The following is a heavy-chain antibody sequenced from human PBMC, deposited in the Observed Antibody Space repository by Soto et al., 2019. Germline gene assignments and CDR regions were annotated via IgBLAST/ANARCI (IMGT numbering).Heavy chain of an antibody. CDR1: GFSISSYY. V-gene: IGHV4-59*08. CDR3: ASYIRYSSGVKGVYFDY. CDR2: IYYSGST. D-gene: IGHD6-19*01. J-gene: IGHJ4*02. Sequence: SETLSLTCTFSGFSISSYYWSWIRQPPGKGLEWIGYIYYSGSTNYNPSLKSRVTISVDTSKNQFSLKLSSVTAADTAVYCCASYIRYSSGVKGVYFDYWGQGTLVTVSS.